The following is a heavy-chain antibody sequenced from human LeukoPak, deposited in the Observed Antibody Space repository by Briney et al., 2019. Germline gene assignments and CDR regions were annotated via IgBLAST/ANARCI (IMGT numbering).Heavy chain of an antibody. CDR1: VYTFTGYY. Sequence: ASVKVSCKASVYTFTGYYMHSVRHAPGQGLEWMGRINTNSSGTNYAQKCQGRLTMTRDTSISTAYMELSRLRSADTAVYYCARDYLTTVRTYDEYFQHWGQGTLVPVSS. CDR3: ARDYLTTVRTYDEYFQH. J-gene: IGHJ1*01. D-gene: IGHD4-17*01. V-gene: IGHV1-2*06. CDR2: INTNSSGT.